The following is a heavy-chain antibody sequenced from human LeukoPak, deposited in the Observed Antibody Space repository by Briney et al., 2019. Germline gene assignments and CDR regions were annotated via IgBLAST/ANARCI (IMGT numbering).Heavy chain of an antibody. V-gene: IGHV3-11*01. Sequence: GGSLTLSCAASGFTFSDYFMTWIRQAPGKGLEWVSSISGSGSTIYYADSVKGRFTISRDNAKNSLYLQMNSLRAEDTAVYYCARGIVWFGEVGHDYWGQGTLVTVSS. CDR2: ISGSGSTI. J-gene: IGHJ4*02. CDR1: GFTFSDYF. D-gene: IGHD3-10*01. CDR3: ARGIVWFGEVGHDY.